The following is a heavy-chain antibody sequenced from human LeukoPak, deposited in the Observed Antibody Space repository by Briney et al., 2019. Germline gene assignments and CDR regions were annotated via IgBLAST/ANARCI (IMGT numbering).Heavy chain of an antibody. J-gene: IGHJ5*01. CDR2: ISGSGGST. CDR1: GFTVSSNY. CDR3: AKVDSSSWESYNWFDS. D-gene: IGHD6-13*01. V-gene: IGHV3-23*01. Sequence: PGGSLRHSCAASGFTVSSNYMSWVRQAPGKGLEWVSTISGSGGSTYYEDSVKGRFTISRDNSKNTLYLQMNSLRADDTAVYYCAKVDSSSWESYNWFDSWGQGTLVTVSS.